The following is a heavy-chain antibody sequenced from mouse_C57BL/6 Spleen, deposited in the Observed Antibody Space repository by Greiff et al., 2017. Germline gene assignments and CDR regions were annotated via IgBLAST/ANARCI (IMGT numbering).Heavy chain of an antibody. D-gene: IGHD1-1*01. CDR2: IWRGGST. CDR1: GFSLTSYG. CDR3: AKNGEITTVAYAMDY. Sequence: VQLQQSGPGLVQPSQSLSITCPVSGFSLTSYGVHWVRQSPGKGLEWLGVIWRGGSTDYNAAFMSRLSITKDNSKSQVFFKMNSLQADDTAIYYCAKNGEITTVAYAMDYWGQGTSVTVSS. J-gene: IGHJ4*01. V-gene: IGHV2-5*01.